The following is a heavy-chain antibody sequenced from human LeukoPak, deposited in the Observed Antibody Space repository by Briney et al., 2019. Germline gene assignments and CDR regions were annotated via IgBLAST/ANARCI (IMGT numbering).Heavy chain of an antibody. CDR3: ARRRGWKQQLVYFDY. J-gene: IGHJ4*02. D-gene: IGHD1-1*01. CDR1: GGSITSYY. CDR2: LFHSGTR. Sequence: SETLSLTCTVSGGSITSYYWSWIRQPPGKGLEWIGYLFHSGTRRYNPSLRSRVTISADTTKDQIFLTLNSTTAADTAVYYCARRRGWKQQLVYFDYWGQGTLASVSS. V-gene: IGHV4-59*08.